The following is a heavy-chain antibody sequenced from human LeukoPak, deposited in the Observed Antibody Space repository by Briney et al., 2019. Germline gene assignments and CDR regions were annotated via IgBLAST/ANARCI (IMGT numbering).Heavy chain of an antibody. J-gene: IGHJ4*02. CDR3: VRGAGGPRNYVLDY. CDR1: GFTFSGYW. Sequence: PGGSLRLSCVASGFTFSGYWMHWVRQAPGMGLVWVSRLNSDGTTINYADSVKGRFTVSRDNAKNTVYLQMSGLRDDGTALYFCVRGAGGPRNYVLDYWGQGALVSVSS. V-gene: IGHV3-74*01. D-gene: IGHD3-10*02. CDR2: LNSDGTTI.